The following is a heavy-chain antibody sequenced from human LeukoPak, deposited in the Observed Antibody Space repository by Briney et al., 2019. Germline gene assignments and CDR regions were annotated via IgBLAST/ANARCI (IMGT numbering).Heavy chain of an antibody. CDR3: ARFVVVVAATPDAFDI. D-gene: IGHD2-15*01. J-gene: IGHJ3*02. Sequence: PSETLSLTCTVSGGSISSGAYHWGWIRQPPGKGLEWIGSIYYSGSTYYNPSLKSRVTISVDTSKNQFSLKLSSVTAADTAVYYCARFVVVVAATPDAFDIWGQGTMVTVSS. CDR1: GGSISSGAYH. CDR2: IYYSGST. V-gene: IGHV4-39*07.